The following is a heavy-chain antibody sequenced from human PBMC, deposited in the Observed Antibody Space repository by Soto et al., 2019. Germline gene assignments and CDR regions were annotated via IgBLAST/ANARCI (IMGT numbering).Heavy chain of an antibody. D-gene: IGHD6-13*01. CDR2: INSDGSST. V-gene: IGHV3-74*01. CDR3: ARAQYSSSWYPFDY. J-gene: IGHJ4*02. Sequence: PGGSLRLSCAASGFTFSTYWMHWVRQAPGKGLVWVSRINSDGSSTSYADSVKGRFTISRDNAKNTLYLQMNSLRAEDTAVYYCARAQYSSSWYPFDYWGQGTLVTVSS. CDR1: GFTFSTYW.